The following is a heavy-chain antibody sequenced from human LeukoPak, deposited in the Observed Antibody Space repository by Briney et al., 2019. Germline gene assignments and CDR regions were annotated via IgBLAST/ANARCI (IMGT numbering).Heavy chain of an antibody. CDR3: ARDPSGSVRYYWGYFEY. CDR1: VYTFTDYY. CDR2: INPKSGGT. J-gene: IGHJ4*02. V-gene: IGHV1-2*02. D-gene: IGHD3-16*01. Sequence: ASVKVSCKASVYTFTDYYIHWVRQAPGQGLEWMGWINPKSGGTNYAQKFQGRVTMTRDTSISTAYMELSRLRSDDTAVYYCARDPSGSVRYYWGYFEYWGQGTLVTVSS.